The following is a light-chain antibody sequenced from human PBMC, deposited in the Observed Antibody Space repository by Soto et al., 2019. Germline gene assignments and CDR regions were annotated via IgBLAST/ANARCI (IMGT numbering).Light chain of an antibody. J-gene: IGKJ5*01. Sequence: EGVLMQSTGTLSLSAWARETGCCRASQSVSSSYLAWYQQKPGQAPRLLIYGASSRATGIPDRFTGSGSGTDFTLTISRLEPEDFAVYYCQHYDTLAFGQGTRLEI. CDR1: QSVSSSY. V-gene: IGKV3-20*01. CDR2: GAS. CDR3: QHYDTLA.